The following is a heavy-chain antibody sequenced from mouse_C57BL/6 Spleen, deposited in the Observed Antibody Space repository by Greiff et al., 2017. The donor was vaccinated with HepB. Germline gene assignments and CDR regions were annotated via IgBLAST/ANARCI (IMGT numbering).Heavy chain of an antibody. CDR3: ARNEDEYGQEGFAY. CDR1: GFSLTSYG. CDR2: IWSGGST. D-gene: IGHD1-2*01. J-gene: IGHJ3*01. Sequence: VKVVQSGPGLVQPSQSLSITCTVSGFSLTSYGVHWVRQSPGKGLEWLGVIWSGGSTDYNAAFISRLSISKDNSKSQVFFKMNSLQADDTAIYYCARNEDEYGQEGFAYWGQGTLVTVSA. V-gene: IGHV2-2*01.